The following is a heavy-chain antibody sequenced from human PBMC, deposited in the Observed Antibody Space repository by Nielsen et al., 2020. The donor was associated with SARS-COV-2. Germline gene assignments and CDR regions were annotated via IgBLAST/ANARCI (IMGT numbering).Heavy chain of an antibody. J-gene: IGHJ5*02. CDR1: GFTFSSYS. CDR3: ARDQLVVPAAIGH. D-gene: IGHD2-2*01. Sequence: GESLKISCAASGFTFSSYSMNWVRQAPGKGLEWVSSISSSSSYIYYADSVKGRFTISRDNAKNSLYLQMNSLRAEDTAVYYCARDQLVVPAAIGHWGQGTLVTVSS. CDR2: ISSSSSYI. V-gene: IGHV3-21*01.